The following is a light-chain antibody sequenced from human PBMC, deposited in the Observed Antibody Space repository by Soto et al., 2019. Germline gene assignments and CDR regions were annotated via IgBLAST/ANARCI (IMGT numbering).Light chain of an antibody. CDR2: EVI. CDR3: VSYTSINTLV. Sequence: QSALTQPASVSGSPGQSITISCTGTSSDVGGYNYVSWYQQHPGKAPKVIIYEVINRPSGVSNRFSGSKSGSTASLTISGLHAEDEADYYCVSYTSINTLVFGTGTKVTVL. V-gene: IGLV2-14*01. J-gene: IGLJ1*01. CDR1: SSDVGGYNY.